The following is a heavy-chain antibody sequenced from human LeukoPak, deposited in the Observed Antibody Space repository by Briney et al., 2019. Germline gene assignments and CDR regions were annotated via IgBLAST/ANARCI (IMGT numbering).Heavy chain of an antibody. D-gene: IGHD2-2*01. Sequence: GRSLRLSCAASGFTFDDYAMHWVRQAPGKGLEWVLGISWNSGSIGYADSVKGRFTISRDNAKNSLYLQMNSLRAEDTALYYCGKDQCSSNSCYAPLGILDYWGQGTLVTVSS. J-gene: IGHJ4*02. CDR1: GFTFDDYA. V-gene: IGHV3-9*01. CDR2: ISWNSGSI. CDR3: GKDQCSSNSCYAPLGILDY.